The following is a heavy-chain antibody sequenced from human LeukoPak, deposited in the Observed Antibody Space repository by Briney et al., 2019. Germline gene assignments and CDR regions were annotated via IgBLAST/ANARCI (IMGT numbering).Heavy chain of an antibody. CDR1: GGSFSSYY. D-gene: IGHD7-27*01. J-gene: IGHJ4*02. CDR2: INHSGST. Sequence: PSETLSLICAVYGGSFSSYYWSWIRQPPGKGLEWIGEINHSGSTNYNPSLTSRVTISVDTSKNQFSLKLSSVTAADTAVYYCARALGRPRDYWGQGTLFTVSS. V-gene: IGHV4-34*01. CDR3: ARALGRPRDY.